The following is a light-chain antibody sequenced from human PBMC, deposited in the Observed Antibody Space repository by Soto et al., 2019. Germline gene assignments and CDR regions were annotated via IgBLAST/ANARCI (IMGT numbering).Light chain of an antibody. CDR3: QQYGSSLIT. Sequence: EIVLTQSPGTLSLSPGERATLSCRASQSVSSSYLAWYQQKPGQAPRLLSYAASSRATCIPVRCSGSGSGTEFTLTISRLQPEDFEVYYCQQYGSSLITFGQGTRLEIK. CDR1: QSVSSSY. V-gene: IGKV3-20*01. J-gene: IGKJ5*01. CDR2: AAS.